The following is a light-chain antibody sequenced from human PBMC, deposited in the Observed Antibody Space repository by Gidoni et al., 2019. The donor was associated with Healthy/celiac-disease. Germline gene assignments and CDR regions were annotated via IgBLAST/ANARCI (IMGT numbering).Light chain of an antibody. CDR1: SSNIGSNT. Sequence: GTPGQRVTISCSGSSSNIGSNTVNWYQQRPGTAPKLLIYSNNQRPSGVPDRFSGSKSGTSASLAISGLQSEDEADYYCAAWDDSLNGAVFGGGTKLTVL. CDR3: AAWDDSLNGAV. J-gene: IGLJ3*02. CDR2: SNN. V-gene: IGLV1-44*01.